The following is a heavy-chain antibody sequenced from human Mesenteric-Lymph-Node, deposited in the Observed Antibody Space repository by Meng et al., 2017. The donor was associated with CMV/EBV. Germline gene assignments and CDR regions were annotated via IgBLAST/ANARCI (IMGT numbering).Heavy chain of an antibody. CDR1: GGTFSSYA. CDR2: IIPILGIA. D-gene: IGHD2-2*01. V-gene: IGHV1-69*04. J-gene: IGHJ4*02. CDR3: ARAKATSMDY. Sequence: SCKASGGTFSSYAISWVRQAPGQGLEWMGRIIPILGIANYAQKFQGRVTITADKSTSTAYMELSSLRSEDTAVYYCARAKATSMDYWGQGTLVTVSS.